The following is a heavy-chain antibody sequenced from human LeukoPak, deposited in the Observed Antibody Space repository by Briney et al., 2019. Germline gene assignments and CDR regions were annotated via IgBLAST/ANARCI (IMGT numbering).Heavy chain of an antibody. CDR2: INPQSGGA. D-gene: IGHD5-18*01. CDR3: TKEALEDTAMSL. CDR1: GYTFIDHY. J-gene: IGHJ3*01. Sequence: ASVKVSCTPSGYTFIDHYIHCVRQAARQGLEDMGWINPQSGGANNAQKFKGRVTLTTDTSVTTAYMEMKGLTPDDTAVYYCTKEALEDTAMSLWGQGTMVTVSS. V-gene: IGHV1-2*02.